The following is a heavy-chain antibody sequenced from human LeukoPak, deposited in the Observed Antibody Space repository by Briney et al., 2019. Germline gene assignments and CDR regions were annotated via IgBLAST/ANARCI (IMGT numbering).Heavy chain of an antibody. V-gene: IGHV3-48*04. CDR1: GFTFSSYA. J-gene: IGHJ4*02. D-gene: IGHD6-19*01. Sequence: QPGGSLRLSCAASGFTFSSYAMSWVRQAPGKGLQWISSISHRDDISHYADSVRGRFTISRDNAKNSMYLQMSSLGAEDTAVYYCTRDPNYPGYSSGWYYWGQGTLVIVSS. CDR2: ISHRDDIS. CDR3: TRDPNYPGYSSGWYY.